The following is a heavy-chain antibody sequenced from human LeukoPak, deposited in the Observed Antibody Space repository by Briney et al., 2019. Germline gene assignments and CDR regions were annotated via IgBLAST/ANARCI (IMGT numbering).Heavy chain of an antibody. Sequence: PSETRSLTCIASGGSINSYYWSWVRQPPGKGLECIGYIYYSGSTNYNPSLKSRVTISVDTSKNQFTLRLSSVTAADTAVYYCARLVYVWAFDVWGQGTMVPVSS. J-gene: IGHJ3*01. D-gene: IGHD1-14*01. V-gene: IGHV4-59*08. CDR2: IYYSGST. CDR1: GGSINSYY. CDR3: ARLVYVWAFDV.